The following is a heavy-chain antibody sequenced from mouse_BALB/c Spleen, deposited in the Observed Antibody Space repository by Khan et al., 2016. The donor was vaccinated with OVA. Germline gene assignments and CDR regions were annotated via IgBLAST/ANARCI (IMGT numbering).Heavy chain of an antibody. Sequence: EVKLEVSGPSLVKPSQTLSLTCSVTGDSITSGYWNWIRKFPGNKLEYMGHIIYTGSTYYNPSLKSRISITRHTSENQYYLQLNSLTDEDTATYYCARSTYRFAFVYWGQGTLVTVSA. CDR2: IIYTGST. CDR3: ARSTYRFAFVY. V-gene: IGHV3-8*02. J-gene: IGHJ3*01. D-gene: IGHD2-14*01. CDR1: GDSITSGY.